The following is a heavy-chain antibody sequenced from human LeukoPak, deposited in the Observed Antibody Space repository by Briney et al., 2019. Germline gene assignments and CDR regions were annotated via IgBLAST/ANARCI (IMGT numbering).Heavy chain of an antibody. V-gene: IGHV3-30*02. CDR2: IRSDENNN. Sequence: GGSLRLSCAASGFTFSDYYMSWIRQAPGKGLEWVTFIRSDENNNYYADSVKGRFTISRDNSKSTLYLQMNSLRPEDTGVYYCAKTLRPLIQTPGGFDYWGQGTLVTVSS. CDR1: GFTFSDYY. CDR3: AKTLRPLIQTPGGFDY. D-gene: IGHD2-15*01. J-gene: IGHJ4*02.